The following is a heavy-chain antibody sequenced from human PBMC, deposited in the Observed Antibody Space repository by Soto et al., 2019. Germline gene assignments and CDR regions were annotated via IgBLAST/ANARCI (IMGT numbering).Heavy chain of an antibody. CDR2: IYYNGNT. V-gene: IGHV4-59*11. Sequence: QVQLQESGPGLVKPSETLSLTCSVSGGSISNHYLSWIRQPPGKGLEWIGYIYYNGNTNYNPSLKSRVTMSVDTSRNQISLKLTTVTAADTAVYYCTRANWYSEYWGQGTLVTVSS. J-gene: IGHJ4*02. CDR3: TRANWYSEY. CDR1: GGSISNHY. D-gene: IGHD7-27*01.